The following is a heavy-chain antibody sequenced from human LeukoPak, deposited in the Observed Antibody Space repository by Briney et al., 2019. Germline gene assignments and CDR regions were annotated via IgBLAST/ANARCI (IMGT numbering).Heavy chain of an antibody. CDR1: GYTFTSYG. CDR3: ARLEEPYYYDSSGYYSDY. Sequence: ASVKVSCKASGYTFTSYGISWVRQAPGQGLEWMGWISAYNGNTNYAQKLQGRVTMTTDTSTSTAYMELRSLRSDDTAVYYCARLEEPYYYDSSGYYSDYWGQGTLVTVSS. J-gene: IGHJ4*02. V-gene: IGHV1-18*01. D-gene: IGHD3-22*01. CDR2: ISAYNGNT.